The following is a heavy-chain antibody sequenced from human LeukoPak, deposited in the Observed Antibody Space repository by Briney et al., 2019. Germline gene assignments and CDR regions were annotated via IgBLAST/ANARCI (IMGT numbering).Heavy chain of an antibody. Sequence: PSGGSLRLSCAASGFTFDDYGMSWVRQAPGKGLEWVSGINWNGGSTGYADSVKGRFTISRDNAKNSLYLQMNSLRAEDTALYHCARETTVTTDVGGGLLFDPWGQGTLVTVSS. CDR2: INWNGGST. J-gene: IGHJ5*02. V-gene: IGHV3-20*01. CDR1: GFTFDDYG. D-gene: IGHD4-11*01. CDR3: ARETTVTTDVGGGLLFDP.